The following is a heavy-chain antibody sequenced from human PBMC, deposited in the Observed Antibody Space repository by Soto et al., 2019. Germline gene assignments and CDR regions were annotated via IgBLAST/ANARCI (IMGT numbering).Heavy chain of an antibody. D-gene: IGHD3-9*01. Sequence: QLQLQESGPGLVKPSETLSLTCTVSGGSISSSSYYWGWIRQPPGKGLEWIGSIYYSGSTYYNPSLKSRVTISVDTSKNQFSLKLSSVTAADTAVYYCARHTGSGLRYFDWLSYDFDYWGQGTLVTVSS. J-gene: IGHJ4*02. V-gene: IGHV4-39*01. CDR3: ARHTGSGLRYFDWLSYDFDY. CDR2: IYYSGST. CDR1: GGSISSSSYY.